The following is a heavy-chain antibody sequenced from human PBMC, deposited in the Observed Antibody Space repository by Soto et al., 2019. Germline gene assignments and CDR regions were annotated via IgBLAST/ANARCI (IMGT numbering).Heavy chain of an antibody. J-gene: IGHJ5*02. CDR1: GGTSTIYT. CDR3: ATEKYGAGRVGVDT. CDR2: IVPTLRLT. D-gene: IGHD1-26*01. Sequence: QVQLVQSGAEVKKPGSSLKVSCETSGGTSTIYTITWVRQAPGQGLQWMGRIVPTLRLTNYAQDFQGRLTLTADTSTSTAHMELSSLTSEDTAVYYCATEKYGAGRVGVDTWGQGTLVTVPS. V-gene: IGHV1-69*08.